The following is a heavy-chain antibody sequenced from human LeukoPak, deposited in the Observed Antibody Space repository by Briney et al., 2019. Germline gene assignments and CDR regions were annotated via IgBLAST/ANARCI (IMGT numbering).Heavy chain of an antibody. V-gene: IGHV4-61*03. D-gene: IGHD2-2*01. Sequence: SQTLSLTCTVSGGSISNGGYYWSWIRQPPGKGLEWIGFISNTGSTNYNPSLKSRVTISVDTSKNHFSLKLTSVTAADTAVYFCARDRLPSRYNGLDVWGQGTTVTVSS. CDR2: ISNTGST. J-gene: IGHJ6*02. CDR3: ARDRLPSRYNGLDV. CDR1: GGSISNGGYY.